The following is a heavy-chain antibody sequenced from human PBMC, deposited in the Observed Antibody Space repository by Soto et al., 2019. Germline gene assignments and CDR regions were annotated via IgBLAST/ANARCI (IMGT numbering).Heavy chain of an antibody. Sequence: GESLKISCKASGYTFTSQWIGWVRQKSGIGLEWMGLIFPGDSDTRYSPSFQGQVTISADKSISTAFLQWSSLEASDTAMYYCARLVDGYPGYWGQVTLFTVSS. CDR3: ARLVDGYPGY. V-gene: IGHV5-51*01. D-gene: IGHD5-12*01. CDR1: GYTFTSQW. CDR2: IFPGDSDT. J-gene: IGHJ4*02.